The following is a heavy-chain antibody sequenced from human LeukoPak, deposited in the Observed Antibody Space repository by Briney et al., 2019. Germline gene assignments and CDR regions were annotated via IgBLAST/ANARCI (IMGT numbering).Heavy chain of an antibody. CDR2: IIPISGTA. J-gene: IGHJ4*02. CDR1: GGTFSSYA. V-gene: IGHV1-69*05. D-gene: IGHD3-10*01. CDR3: ARVSPYYYGSGFRYYFDY. Sequence: SVKVSCKASGGTFSSYAISWVRQAPGQGLEWMGGIIPISGTANYAQKFQGRVTITTDESTSTAYMELSSLRSEDTAVYYCARVSPYYYGSGFRYYFDYWGQGTLVTVSS.